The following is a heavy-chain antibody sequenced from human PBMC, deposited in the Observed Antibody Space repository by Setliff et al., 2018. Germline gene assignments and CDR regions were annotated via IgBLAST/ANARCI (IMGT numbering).Heavy chain of an antibody. CDR2: ISSGGSNK. J-gene: IGHJ4*02. D-gene: IGHD5-12*01. CDR3: ARGPVRGDGCNYDQ. CDR1: GFTFSDYY. V-gene: IGHV3-11*01. Sequence: PGGSLRLSCAASGFTFSDYYMSWLRQAPGKGLEWVSHISSGGSNKYYTDSVKGRFTISRDNAKNSLYLQMNSLRADDTAVYYCARGPVRGDGCNYDQWGQGTLVTVSS.